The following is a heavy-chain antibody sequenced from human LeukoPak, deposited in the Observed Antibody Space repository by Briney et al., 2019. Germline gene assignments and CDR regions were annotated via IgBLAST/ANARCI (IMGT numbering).Heavy chain of an antibody. CDR2: IRQDGNEK. J-gene: IGHJ4*02. D-gene: IGHD5-18*01. Sequence: GGSLRLSCEASGFTFSSYWMNWVRQAPGKGLEWLTNIRQDGNEKHYVDSVKGRFTMSRDNAKNSLYLEMNSLRAEDTAVYYCVRDVSASSYGDCWGQGTLVTVSS. V-gene: IGHV3-7*01. CDR1: GFTFSSYW. CDR3: VRDVSASSYGDC.